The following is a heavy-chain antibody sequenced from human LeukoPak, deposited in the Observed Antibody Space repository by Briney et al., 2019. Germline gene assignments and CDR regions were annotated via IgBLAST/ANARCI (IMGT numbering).Heavy chain of an antibody. CDR1: GYTFTSYY. CDR3: ASGSSSWNFDY. V-gene: IGHV1-46*01. J-gene: IGHJ4*02. CDR2: INPSGGST. Sequence: ASVKVSCKASGYTFTSYYMHWVRQAPGQGLEWMGIINPSGGSTSYAQKFQGRVTMTRDTSTSTVYMELSSLRSEDTAVYNCASGSSSWNFDYWGQGTLVTVSS. D-gene: IGHD6-13*01.